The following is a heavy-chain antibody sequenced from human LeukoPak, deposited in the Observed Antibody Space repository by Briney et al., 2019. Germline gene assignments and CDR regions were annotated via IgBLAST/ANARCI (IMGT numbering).Heavy chain of an antibody. CDR1: GFTFGSYA. D-gene: IGHD3-10*01. V-gene: IGHV3-23*01. CDR2: ISGSGGST. Sequence: GGSLRLSCAASGFTFGSYAMSWVRQAPGRGLEWVSAISGSGGSTYYADSVKGRFTISRDNSKNTLYLQIDSLRTEDTAVYHCAKDGFRGSWLDYWGQEPWSPSPQ. CDR3: AKDGFRGSWLDY. J-gene: IGHJ4*01.